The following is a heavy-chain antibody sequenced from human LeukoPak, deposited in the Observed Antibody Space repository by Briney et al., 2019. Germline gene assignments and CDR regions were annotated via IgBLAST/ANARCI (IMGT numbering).Heavy chain of an antibody. CDR3: AKTTDNYYYYYMDV. D-gene: IGHD4-17*01. CDR2: ISTSSSYI. Sequence: PGGSLRLSCAASGFTFSSYGMSWVRQAPGKGLEWVSSISTSSSYIYYADSVKGRFTISRDNAKNSLYLQMNSLRAEDTAVYYCAKTTDNYYYYYMDVWGKGTTVTVSS. V-gene: IGHV3-21*01. CDR1: GFTFSSYG. J-gene: IGHJ6*03.